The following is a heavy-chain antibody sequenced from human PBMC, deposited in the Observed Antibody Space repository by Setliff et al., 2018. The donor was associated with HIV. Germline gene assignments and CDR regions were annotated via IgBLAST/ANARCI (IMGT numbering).Heavy chain of an antibody. Sequence: PGGSLRLSCTASGFTFGDYAMTWVRQAPGKGLEWVSFIRNKAYGGTTEYAASVKGRFTISRDDSMNTAYLQMNSLKIEDTAVYYCTRPQYFYDIGGSDYWGQGTLVTVSS. CDR3: TRPQYFYDIGGSDY. CDR2: IRNKAYGGTT. V-gene: IGHV3-49*04. J-gene: IGHJ4*02. D-gene: IGHD3-22*01. CDR1: GFTFGDYA.